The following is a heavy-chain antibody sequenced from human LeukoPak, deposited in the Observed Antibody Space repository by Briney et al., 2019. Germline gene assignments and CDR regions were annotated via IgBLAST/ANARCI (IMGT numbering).Heavy chain of an antibody. CDR3: ARVARDSSGLFDY. CDR2: IIPIFGTA. J-gene: IGHJ4*02. V-gene: IGHV1-69*05. CDR1: GGTFSSYA. Sequence: GASVKASCKASGGTFSSYAISWVRQAPGQGLEWMGGIIPIFGTANYAQKFQGRVTITTDESTSTAYMELSSLRSEDTAVYYCARVARDSSGLFDYWGQGTLVTVSS. D-gene: IGHD3-22*01.